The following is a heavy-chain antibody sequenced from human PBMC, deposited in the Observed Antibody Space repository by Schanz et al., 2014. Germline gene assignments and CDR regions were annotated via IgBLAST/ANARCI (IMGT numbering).Heavy chain of an antibody. CDR1: GFTFSNYS. J-gene: IGHJ3*02. D-gene: IGHD3-10*01. CDR2: ISSTSSYI. Sequence: EVQLVESGGGLVKPGGSLRLSCAASGFTFSNYSMNWVRQAPGKGLEWVSSISSTSSYIFYADSVKGRLTISRDNSKNTVYLEMNRLRTEDTALYYCARDQYYFGSGNPFDIWGQGTMVTVSS. CDR3: ARDQYYFGSGNPFDI. V-gene: IGHV3-21*01.